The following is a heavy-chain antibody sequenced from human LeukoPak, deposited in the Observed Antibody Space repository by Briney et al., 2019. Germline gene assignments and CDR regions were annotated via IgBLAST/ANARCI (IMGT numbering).Heavy chain of an antibody. CDR2: IYHSGGT. CDR1: GYSINSGYT. Sequence: SETLSLTCTVSGYSINSGYTWGWIRQPPGKGLEWIGNIYHSGGTYYNPSLTSRVTISVDTSKNQFSLKLTSVTAADTAVYYCARDLSGDWRIDPWGQGTLVTVSS. CDR3: ARDLSGDWRIDP. D-gene: IGHD2-21*02. V-gene: IGHV4-38-2*02. J-gene: IGHJ5*02.